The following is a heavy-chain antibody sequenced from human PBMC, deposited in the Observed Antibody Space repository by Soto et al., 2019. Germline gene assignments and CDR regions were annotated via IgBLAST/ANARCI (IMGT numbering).Heavy chain of an antibody. CDR3: ARDRLRYNWNDFPYYYYGMDV. CDR1: GFTFSSYA. D-gene: IGHD1-1*01. CDR2: ISYDGSNK. J-gene: IGHJ6*02. V-gene: IGHV3-30-3*01. Sequence: QVQLVESGGGVVQPGRSLRLSCAASGFTFSSYAMHWVRQAPGKGLEWVAVISYDGSNKYYADSVKGRFTISRDNSKKSLYLQMNSLRADDTAVYYCARDRLRYNWNDFPYYYYGMDVWGQGTTVTVSS.